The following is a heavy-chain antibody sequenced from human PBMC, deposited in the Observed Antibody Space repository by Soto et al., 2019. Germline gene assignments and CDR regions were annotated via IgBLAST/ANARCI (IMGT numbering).Heavy chain of an antibody. D-gene: IGHD3-16*01. CDR1: GFAFSSYP. Sequence: QVQLVESGGSVVQPGRSLSLYCAASGFAFSSYPMHWVRQAPGKGLEWVARISHDTSHKHYADSVKGRFIISRDQSKNTLYLQTNSLGPEDTAVYYCVRDRIKSWAFDYWGQGTLVTVSS. V-gene: IGHV3-30*04. CDR2: ISHDTSHK. J-gene: IGHJ4*02. CDR3: VRDRIKSWAFDY.